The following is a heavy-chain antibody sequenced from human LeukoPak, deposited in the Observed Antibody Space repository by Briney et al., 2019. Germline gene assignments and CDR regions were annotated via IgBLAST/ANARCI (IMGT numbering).Heavy chain of an antibody. CDR1: GFTFTTYE. D-gene: IGHD3-16*01. Sequence: GGSLRLSCAASGFTFTTYEMNWVRQAPGKGLEWLSYISANGDTIYYADSVKGRFTISRDNGRKSLYLQMNSLRVEDTGIYYCVSAYGGLLDYWGQGTLVSVSS. CDR2: ISANGDTI. V-gene: IGHV3-48*03. CDR3: VSAYGGLLDY. J-gene: IGHJ4*02.